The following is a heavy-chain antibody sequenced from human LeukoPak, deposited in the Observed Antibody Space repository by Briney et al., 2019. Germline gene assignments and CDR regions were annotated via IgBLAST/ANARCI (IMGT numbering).Heavy chain of an antibody. J-gene: IGHJ2*01. D-gene: IGHD5-12*01. CDR1: GFSFSSYW. CDR3: AKDRVAHFFYWYFDL. CDR2: LNTDGSST. V-gene: IGHV3-74*01. Sequence: GGSLRLSCAASGFSFSSYWMHWVRQAPGKGLVWVSRLNTDGSSTNYADSVKGRFTISRDNAKNTLYLQMNSLRAEDTAVYYCAKDRVAHFFYWYFDLWGRGTLVTVSS.